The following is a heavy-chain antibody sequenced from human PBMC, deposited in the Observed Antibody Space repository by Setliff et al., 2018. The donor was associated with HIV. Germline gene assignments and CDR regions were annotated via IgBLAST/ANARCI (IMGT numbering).Heavy chain of an antibody. CDR2: IYYSGST. J-gene: IGHJ6*03. D-gene: IGHD3-3*01. CDR1: GGSINSSSYY. Sequence: SETLSLTCIVSGGSINSSSYYWGWIRQPPGKGLEWIGSIYYSGSTYYDQSLKSRVTISLDTSKNQFSLKLGSVAAADTAFYYCAMRVYDFWSGLVGQYYYMDVWGKGTTVTVSS. CDR3: AMRVYDFWSGLVGQYYYMDV. V-gene: IGHV4-39*07.